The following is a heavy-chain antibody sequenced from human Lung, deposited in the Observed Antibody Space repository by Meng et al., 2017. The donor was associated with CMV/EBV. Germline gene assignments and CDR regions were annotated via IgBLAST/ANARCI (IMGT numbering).Heavy chain of an antibody. J-gene: IGHJ5*02. CDR2: ISGDNHNT. CDR3: ARDGAPHYAFWTDYFHSFLHP. CDR1: ADTFTSYG. D-gene: IGHD3/OR15-3a*01. V-gene: IGHV1-18*01. Sequence: ASAKVFCNASADTFTSYGIKWGRQAPGQGPEWMGWISGDNHNTNYAQNFQGRVIMTTDTSTSTAYMELRSLKPDDTAVYFCARDGAPHYAFWTDYFHSFLHPWGQGTPVTVSS.